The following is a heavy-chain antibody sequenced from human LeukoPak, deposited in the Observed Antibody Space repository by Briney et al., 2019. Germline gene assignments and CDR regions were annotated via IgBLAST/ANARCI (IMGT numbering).Heavy chain of an antibody. J-gene: IGHJ5*01. CDR1: GFTFDDYG. D-gene: IGHD3-22*01. Sequence: GGSLRLSCAASGFTFDDYGMSWVRQAPGKGLEWVSGINWNGGSTGYADSVKGRFTISRDNAKSSLYLQMNSLRAEDTALYYCARARENYYDSSDYYWFDSWGQGTLVTVSS. CDR2: INWNGGST. CDR3: ARARENYYDSSDYYWFDS. V-gene: IGHV3-20*04.